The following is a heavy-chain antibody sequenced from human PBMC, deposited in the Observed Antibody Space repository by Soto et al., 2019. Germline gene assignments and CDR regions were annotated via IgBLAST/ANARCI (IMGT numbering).Heavy chain of an antibody. CDR2: INAGNGNT. Sequence: ASVKVSCKASGYTFTSYAMHWVRQAPGQRLEWMGWINAGNGNTKYSQKFQGRVTITRDTSASTAYMELSSLRSEDTAVYYCARDQEVVAATLYYYYGMDVWGQGTTVTVSS. J-gene: IGHJ6*02. D-gene: IGHD2-15*01. V-gene: IGHV1-3*01. CDR3: ARDQEVVAATLYYYYGMDV. CDR1: GYTFTSYA.